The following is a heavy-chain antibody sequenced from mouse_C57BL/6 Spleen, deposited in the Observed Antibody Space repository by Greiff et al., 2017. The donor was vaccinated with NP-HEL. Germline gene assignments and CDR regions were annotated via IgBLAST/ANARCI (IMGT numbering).Heavy chain of an antibody. CDR2: INPSTGGT. D-gene: IGHD2-3*01. CDR1: GYSFTGYY. V-gene: IGHV1-42*01. CDR3: ARGDGSVYAMDY. J-gene: IGHJ4*01. Sequence: VQLQQSGPELVKPGASVKISCKASGYSFTGYYMNWVKQSPEKSLEWIGEINPSTGGTTYTQKFKAKATLTVDKSSSTAYMQLKSLTSEDSAVYYCARGDGSVYAMDYWGQGTSVTVSS.